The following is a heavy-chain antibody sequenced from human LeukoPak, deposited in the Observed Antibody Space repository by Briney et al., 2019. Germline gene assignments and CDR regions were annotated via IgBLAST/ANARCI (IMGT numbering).Heavy chain of an antibody. CDR3: TTVGTDYYGSGSYLAGDY. J-gene: IGHJ4*02. V-gene: IGHV3-74*01. D-gene: IGHD3-10*01. Sequence: PGGSLRLSCAASGFTFSSYWMHWVRQAPGKGLVWVSRISPDGSSALYADSVKGRFTISRDNAKNTLYLQMNSLKTEDTAVYYCTTVGTDYYGSGSYLAGDYWGQGTLVTVSS. CDR2: ISPDGSSA. CDR1: GFTFSSYW.